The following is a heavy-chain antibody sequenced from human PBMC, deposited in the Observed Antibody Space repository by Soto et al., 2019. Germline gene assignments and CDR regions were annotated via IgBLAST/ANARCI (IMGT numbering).Heavy chain of an antibody. Sequence: GGSLRLSCAASGFTFSSYGMHWVRQAPGKGLEWVAVISYDGSNKYYADSVKGRFTISRDNSKNTLYLQMNSLRAEDTAVYYCAKDTSSSWSRPKYFDYWGQGTLVTVSS. CDR2: ISYDGSNK. J-gene: IGHJ4*02. CDR3: AKDTSSSWSRPKYFDY. D-gene: IGHD6-13*01. V-gene: IGHV3-30*18. CDR1: GFTFSSYG.